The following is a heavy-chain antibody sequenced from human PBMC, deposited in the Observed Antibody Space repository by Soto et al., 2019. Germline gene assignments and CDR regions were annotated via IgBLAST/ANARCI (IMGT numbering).Heavy chain of an antibody. CDR3: ASTGDFWSGYYINYYYGMDV. Sequence: ASVKVSCKASGYTFTSYAMHWVHQAPGQRLEWMGWINAGNGNTKYSQKFQGRVTITRDTSASTAYMELSSLRSEDTAVYYCASTGDFWSGYYINYYYGMDVWGQGTTVTVSS. J-gene: IGHJ6*02. CDR2: INAGNGNT. D-gene: IGHD3-3*01. CDR1: GYTFTSYA. V-gene: IGHV1-3*01.